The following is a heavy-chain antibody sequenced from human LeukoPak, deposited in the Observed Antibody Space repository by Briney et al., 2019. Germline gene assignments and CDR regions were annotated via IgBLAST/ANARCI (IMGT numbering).Heavy chain of an antibody. V-gene: IGHV4-59*12. D-gene: IGHD6-25*01. CDR3: ARSYASSGLGYFDL. CDR1: GGSISSYY. J-gene: IGHJ2*01. Sequence: PSETLSLTCTVSGGSISSYYWSWIRQPPGKGLEWIGYIYYSGSTSYSPSLKSRLTISVDTSKNQSSLKLSSVTASDTAVYYCARSYASSGLGYFDLWGRGTLVTVSS. CDR2: IYYSGST.